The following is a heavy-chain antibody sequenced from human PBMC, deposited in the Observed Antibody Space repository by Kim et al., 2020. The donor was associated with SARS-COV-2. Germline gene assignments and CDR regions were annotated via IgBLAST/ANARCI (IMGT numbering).Heavy chain of an antibody. CDR2: IYYSGST. D-gene: IGHD2-2*02. J-gene: IGHJ4*02. V-gene: IGHV4-59*08. Sequence: SETLSLTCTVSGGSIINYYWSWIRQPPGTGLEWIGYIYYSGSTKYNPSLKSRVTMSVDPSKSQFSLNLSSVTAADTAVYYCARRGYCSSTSCYIFDYWGQRLLVTVSS. CDR1: GGSIINYY. CDR3: ARRGYCSSTSCYIFDY.